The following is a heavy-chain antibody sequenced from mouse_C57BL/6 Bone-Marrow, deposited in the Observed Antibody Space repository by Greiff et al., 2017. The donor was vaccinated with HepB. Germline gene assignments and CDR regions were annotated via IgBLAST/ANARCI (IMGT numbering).Heavy chain of an antibody. CDR2: INSDGGST. CDR3: ASFSNYSYYAMDY. V-gene: IGHV5-2*01. J-gene: IGHJ4*01. CDR1: EYEFPSHD. D-gene: IGHD2-5*01. Sequence: EVKLQESGGGLVQPGESLKLSCESNEYEFPSHDMSWVRKTPEKRLELVAAINSDGGSTYYPDTMERRFIISRDNTKKTLYLQMSSLRPEDTALYYCASFSNYSYYAMDYWGQGTSVTVSS.